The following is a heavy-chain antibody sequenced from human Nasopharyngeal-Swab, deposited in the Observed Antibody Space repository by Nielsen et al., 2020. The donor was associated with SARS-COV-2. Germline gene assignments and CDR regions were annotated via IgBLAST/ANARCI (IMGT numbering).Heavy chain of an antibody. D-gene: IGHD1-26*01. J-gene: IGHJ4*02. CDR3: ARVKFGEWELLNYFDY. CDR2: ISAYNGNT. V-gene: IGHV1-18*01. CDR1: GYTFTSYG. Sequence: ASVKVSCKTSGYTFTSYGISWVRQAPGQGLEWMGWISAYNGNTNYAQKLQGRVTMTTDTSTSTAYMELRSLRSDDTAVYYCARVKFGEWELLNYFDYWGQGTLVTVSS.